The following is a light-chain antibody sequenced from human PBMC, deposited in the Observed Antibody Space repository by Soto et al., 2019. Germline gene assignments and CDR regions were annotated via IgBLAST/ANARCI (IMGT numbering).Light chain of an antibody. CDR3: QQYGSAPYT. CDR2: GAS. J-gene: IGKJ2*01. CDR1: QSLNSGY. V-gene: IGKV3-20*01. Sequence: IVLTLSPGTLSLSPGERATVSCRASQSLNSGYLAWYQQKPGQAPRLLIYGASSRATGIPDRFMGSRSGTDFTLTISRLEPEDFAVYFCQQYGSAPYTFGQGTKVDNK.